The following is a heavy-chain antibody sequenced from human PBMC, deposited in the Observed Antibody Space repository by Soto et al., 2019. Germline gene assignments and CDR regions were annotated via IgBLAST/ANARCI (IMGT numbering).Heavy chain of an antibody. CDR1: GGSVRSGDFY. D-gene: IGHD2-8*01. Sequence: QVQLHESGPGLVKPSQTLSLTCNVSGGSVRSGDFYWGWIRQPPGKGLESIGYIYSTGSTYYNPSLKRRILSSLDRPSNQFSLRLASSAAADTAIYYCASMNGGHYDYWGQVVLVTVSS. V-gene: IGHV4-30-4*01. J-gene: IGHJ4*02. CDR2: IYSTGST. CDR3: ASMNGGHYDY.